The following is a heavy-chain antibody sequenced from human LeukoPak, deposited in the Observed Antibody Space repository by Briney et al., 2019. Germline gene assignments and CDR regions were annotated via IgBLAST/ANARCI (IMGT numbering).Heavy chain of an antibody. V-gene: IGHV2-5*02. D-gene: IGHD3-22*01. CDR2: IYWDDDK. CDR3: AHSRPPFYGSSGYFADY. CDR1: GFSLSTSGVG. Sequence: SGPTLVSPTQTLTLTCTFSGFSLSTSGVGVGWIRQPPGKALEWLALIYWDDDKRYSPSLKSRLTITKDTSKNQVVLTMTNMDPVDTATYYCAHSRPPFYGSSGYFADYWGQGTLVTVSS. J-gene: IGHJ4*02.